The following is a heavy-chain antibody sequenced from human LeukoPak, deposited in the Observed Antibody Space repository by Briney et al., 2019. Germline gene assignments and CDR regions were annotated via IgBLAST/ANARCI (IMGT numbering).Heavy chain of an antibody. Sequence: NPSETLSLTCTVSGYSISSGYYWGWIRQPPGKGLEWIGSIYHSGSTYYNPSLKSRVTISVDKSKNQFSLKLSSVTAADTAVYYCKGGSYNPPVDYWGQATLVTVSS. V-gene: IGHV4-38-2*02. CDR2: IYHSGST. D-gene: IGHD1-26*01. CDR1: GYSISSGYY. CDR3: KGGSYNPPVDY. J-gene: IGHJ4*02.